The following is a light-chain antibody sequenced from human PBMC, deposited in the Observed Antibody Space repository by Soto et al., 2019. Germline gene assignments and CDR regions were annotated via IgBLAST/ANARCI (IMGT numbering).Light chain of an antibody. Sequence: EIVMTQSPVTLSVSPGARATLSCRASQSVRSTYLAWYQQKPGQAPRLLIFGVSNRAAGIPARFSGSGSGTEFTLTISSLQSEDFAVYYCQQYGDWPLTFGGGTKVEIK. CDR1: QSVRSTY. CDR3: QQYGDWPLT. CDR2: GVS. V-gene: IGKV3-15*01. J-gene: IGKJ4*01.